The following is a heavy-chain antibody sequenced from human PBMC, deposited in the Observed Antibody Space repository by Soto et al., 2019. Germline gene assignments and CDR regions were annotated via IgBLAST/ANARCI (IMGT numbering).Heavy chain of an antibody. D-gene: IGHD2-15*01. CDR1: GGSISSYY. Sequence: SETLSLTCTVSGGSISSYYWSWIRQPPGKGLEWIGYIYYSGTTNYNPSLKSRVTISVDTSKNQFSLKLTSVTAADTAVYFCARAGVVVVTPTLYDYWGQGTLVTVSS. CDR2: IYYSGTT. CDR3: ARAGVVVVTPTLYDY. V-gene: IGHV4-59*01. J-gene: IGHJ4*02.